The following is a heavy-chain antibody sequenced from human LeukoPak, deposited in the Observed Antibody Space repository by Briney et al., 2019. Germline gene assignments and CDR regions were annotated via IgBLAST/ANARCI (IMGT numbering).Heavy chain of an antibody. CDR3: AKRADSPQRYFQH. CDR1: RFTFSNYA. Sequence: GGSLRLSCGGSRFTFSNYAMIGVRQAPGKGLEWVSGISGSGGSSFYADSVRGRFTISRDNSKNTVYLQMNSLTAADTAVYYCAKRADSPQRYFQHWGQGTLVPVSS. CDR2: ISGSGGSS. J-gene: IGHJ1*01. D-gene: IGHD6-25*01. V-gene: IGHV3-23*01.